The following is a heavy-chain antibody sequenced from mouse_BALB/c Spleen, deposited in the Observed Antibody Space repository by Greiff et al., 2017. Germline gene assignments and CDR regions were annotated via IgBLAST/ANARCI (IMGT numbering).Heavy chain of an antibody. CDR3: ARYDYGGDYYAMDY. V-gene: IGHV1-69*02. D-gene: IGHD2-4*01. CDR1: GYTFTSYW. J-gene: IGHJ4*01. Sequence: VQLQQPGAELVKPGAPVKLSCKASGYTFTSYWMNWVKQRPGRGLEWIGRIDPSDSETHYNQKFKDKATLTVDKSSSTAYIQLSSLTSEDSAVYYCARYDYGGDYYAMDYWGQGTSVTVSS. CDR2: IDPSDSET.